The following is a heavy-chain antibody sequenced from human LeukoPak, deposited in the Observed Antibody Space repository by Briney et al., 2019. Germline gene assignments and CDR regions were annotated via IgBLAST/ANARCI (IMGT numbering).Heavy chain of an antibody. CDR2: INHSGST. D-gene: IGHD1-26*01. J-gene: IGHJ4*02. CDR3: GRGVPEVVGGFDY. CDR1: GGSFSGSY. Sequence: SETLSLTCAVYGGSFSGSYWSWIRQPPGKGLEWIGEINHSGSTYYNPSLKSRVTISGHRSKNQFPLKLTSVTAADTAVYYCGRGVPEVVGGFDYWGQGTLVTVSS. V-gene: IGHV4-34*01.